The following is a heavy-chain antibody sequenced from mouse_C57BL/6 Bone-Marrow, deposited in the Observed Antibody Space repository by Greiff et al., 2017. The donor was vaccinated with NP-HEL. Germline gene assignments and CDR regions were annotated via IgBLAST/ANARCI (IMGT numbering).Heavy chain of an antibody. CDR3: ARGGTLYGNLRFFYAMDY. J-gene: IGHJ4*01. CDR2: IDPNSGGT. Sequence: QVQLQQPGAELVKPGASVKLSCKASGYTFTSYWMHWVKQRPGRGLEWIGRIDPNSGGTKYNEKFKSKATLTVDKPSSTAYMQLSSLTSEDSAVYYYARGGTLYGNLRFFYAMDYWGQGTSVTVSS. D-gene: IGHD2-1*01. V-gene: IGHV1-72*01. CDR1: GYTFTSYW.